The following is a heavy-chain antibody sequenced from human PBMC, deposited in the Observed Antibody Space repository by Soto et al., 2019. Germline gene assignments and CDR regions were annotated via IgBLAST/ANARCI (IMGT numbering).Heavy chain of an antibody. Sequence: QVQLVQSGAEVKKPWSSVKVSCTASGGTFSSYTISWVRQAPGQGLEWMGRIIPILGIANYAQKFQGRVTITADESPSTGYMELSSLRSEDTAVYYCASQAVCWYSSSLGFDYWGQGTLVTVSS. D-gene: IGHD6-6*01. J-gene: IGHJ4*02. CDR3: ASQAVCWYSSSLGFDY. V-gene: IGHV1-69*02. CDR2: IIPILGIA. CDR1: GGTFSSYT.